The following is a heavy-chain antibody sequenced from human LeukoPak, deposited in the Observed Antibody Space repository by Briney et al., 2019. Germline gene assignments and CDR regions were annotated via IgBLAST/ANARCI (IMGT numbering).Heavy chain of an antibody. Sequence: GGSLRLSCAASGFTVCSNYMSWVRQAPGKGLQWVSVIYSGGSTYYADSVKGRFTISRDNSKNTLYLQMNSLRAEDTAVYYCTSLVRNIDYWGQGTLVTVSS. CDR3: TSLVRNIDY. CDR2: IYSGGST. CDR1: GFTVCSNY. D-gene: IGHD6-13*01. J-gene: IGHJ4*02. V-gene: IGHV3-66*01.